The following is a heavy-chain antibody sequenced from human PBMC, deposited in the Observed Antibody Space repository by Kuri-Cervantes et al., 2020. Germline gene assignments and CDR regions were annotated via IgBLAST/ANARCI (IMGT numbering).Heavy chain of an antibody. J-gene: IGHJ4*02. CDR1: GYTLTELS. CDR3: ATVSSSFSLYYFDY. V-gene: IGHV1-24*01. D-gene: IGHD6-6*01. CDR2: FDPEDGET. Sequence: ASVKVSCKVSGYTLTELSMHWVRQAPGKGLGWMGCFDPEDGETIYAQKFQGRVTMTEDTSTDTAYMELSSLRSEDTAVYYCATVSSSFSLYYFDYWGQGTLVTVSS.